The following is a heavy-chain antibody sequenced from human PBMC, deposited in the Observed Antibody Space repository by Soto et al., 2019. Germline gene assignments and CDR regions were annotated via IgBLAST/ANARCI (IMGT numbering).Heavy chain of an antibody. Sequence: PGVSLRLSCSASGFTFRSYAIHWVRQAPGKGLEYLSALSGDGRSTYYADSVKGRFTVFRDNSKNTLFLQMSSLRVEDTAVYYCVKGNWAYSYNNWFDPWGQGTLVTVSS. V-gene: IGHV3-64D*06. CDR1: GFTFRSYA. CDR2: LSGDGRST. J-gene: IGHJ5*02. CDR3: VKGNWAYSYNNWFDP. D-gene: IGHD5-18*01.